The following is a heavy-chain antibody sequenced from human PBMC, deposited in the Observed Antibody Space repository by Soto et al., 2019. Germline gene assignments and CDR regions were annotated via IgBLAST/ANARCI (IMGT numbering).Heavy chain of an antibody. CDR3: ARLSGYDPRGYDY. D-gene: IGHD5-12*01. J-gene: IGHJ4*02. Sequence: QVQLQESGPGLVKPSETLSLTCTVSGGSISSYYWSWIRQPPGKGLEWIGYIYYSGSTIYNPSLKSRVTISVDTSKNQFSLKLSSVTAADTAVYYCARLSGYDPRGYDYWGQGTLVTVSS. CDR2: IYYSGST. CDR1: GGSISSYY. V-gene: IGHV4-59*08.